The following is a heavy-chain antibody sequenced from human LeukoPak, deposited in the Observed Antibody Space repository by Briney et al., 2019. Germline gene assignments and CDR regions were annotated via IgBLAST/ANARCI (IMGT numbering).Heavy chain of an antibody. Sequence: GGSLRLSCAASGFTFSNYWMSLVRQAPGKGLDRVANIKQDGSEKNYADSVKGRFTISRDNAKNSLYLQMNSLRAEDTAVFFCARVPDYSSGWVFDYWGQGTLVTVSS. CDR1: GFTFSNYW. CDR3: ARVPDYSSGWVFDY. D-gene: IGHD6-19*01. CDR2: IKQDGSEK. J-gene: IGHJ4*02. V-gene: IGHV3-7*04.